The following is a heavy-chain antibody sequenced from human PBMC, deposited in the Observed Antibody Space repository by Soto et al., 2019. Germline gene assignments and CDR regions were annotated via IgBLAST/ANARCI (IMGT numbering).Heavy chain of an antibody. CDR2: IIPIFGTA. Sequence: SVKVSCKASGGTFSSYAISWVRQAPGQGLEWMGGIIPIFGTANYAQKFQGRVTITADESTSTAYMELSSLRSEDTAVYYCARALPKGYCSGGSCYEVSEYFQHWGQGTLVTSPQ. J-gene: IGHJ1*01. D-gene: IGHD2-15*01. CDR3: ARALPKGYCSGGSCYEVSEYFQH. CDR1: GGTFSSYA. V-gene: IGHV1-69*13.